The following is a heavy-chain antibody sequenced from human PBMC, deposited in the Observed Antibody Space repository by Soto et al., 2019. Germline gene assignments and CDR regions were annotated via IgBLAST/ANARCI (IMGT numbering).Heavy chain of an antibody. CDR2: IYYGGSS. Sequence: ETLSLTCSVSGVSIGSSSYYWVWIRQPPGKGLEWIGTIYYGGSSYSNPSLKSRVTISLDTSKNQFSLTLTSVTAADTAVYYCARHGSYWGQGTLVTVSS. CDR3: ARHGSY. J-gene: IGHJ4*02. V-gene: IGHV4-39*01. CDR1: GVSIGSSSYY.